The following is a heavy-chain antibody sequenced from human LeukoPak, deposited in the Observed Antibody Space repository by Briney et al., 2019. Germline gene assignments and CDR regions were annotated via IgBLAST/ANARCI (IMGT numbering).Heavy chain of an antibody. J-gene: IGHJ3*02. V-gene: IGHV4-39*01. CDR2: IYYSGGT. D-gene: IGHD1-26*01. Sequence: SETLSLTCTVSGGAITSTTYYGGWIRQPPGKGLEWIGNIYYSGGTFYNSSLKSRLTISVDTSKTEFSLKLTSVTAADTALYYCARYSGSHYAFDIWGQGTMVTMSS. CDR1: GGAITSTTYY. CDR3: ARYSGSHYAFDI.